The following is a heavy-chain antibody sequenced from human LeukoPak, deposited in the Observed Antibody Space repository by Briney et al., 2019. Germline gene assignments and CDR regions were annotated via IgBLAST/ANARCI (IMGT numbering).Heavy chain of an antibody. J-gene: IGHJ4*02. CDR2: IYTSGST. CDR1: GGSISSYY. CDR3: ASEPYDFWSGLSYYFDY. Sequence: KSSETLSLTCTVSGGSISSYYWSWIRQPAGKGLEWIGRIYTSGSTNYNPSLKSRVTMSVDTSKNQFSLKLSSVTAADTAVYYCASEPYDFWSGLSYYFDYWGQGTLVTVSS. D-gene: IGHD3-3*01. V-gene: IGHV4-4*07.